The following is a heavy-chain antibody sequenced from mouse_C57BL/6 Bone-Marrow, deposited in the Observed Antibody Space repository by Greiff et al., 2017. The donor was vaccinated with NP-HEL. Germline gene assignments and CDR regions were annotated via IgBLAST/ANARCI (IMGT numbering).Heavy chain of an antibody. CDR2: IHPSDSDT. D-gene: IGHD2-4*01. J-gene: IGHJ3*01. CDR3: AYYDYFAY. Sequence: VKQRPGQGLEWIGRIHPSDSDTNYNQKFKGKATLTVDKSSSTAYMQLSSLTSEDSAVYYCAYYDYFAYWGQGTLVTVSA. V-gene: IGHV1-74*01.